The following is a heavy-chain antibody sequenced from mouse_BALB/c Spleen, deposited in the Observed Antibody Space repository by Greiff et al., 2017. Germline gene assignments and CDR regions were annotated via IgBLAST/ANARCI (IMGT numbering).Heavy chain of an antibody. CDR2: ISSGSSTI. V-gene: IGHV5-17*02. J-gene: IGHJ4*01. Sequence: EVHLVESGGGLVQPGGSRKLSCAASGFTFSSFGMHWVRQAPEKGLEWVAYISSGSSTIYYADTVKGRFTISRDNPKNTLFLQMTSLRSEDTAMYYCARSHGYYYAMDYWGQGTSVTVSS. CDR3: ARSHGYYYAMDY. CDR1: GFTFSSFG.